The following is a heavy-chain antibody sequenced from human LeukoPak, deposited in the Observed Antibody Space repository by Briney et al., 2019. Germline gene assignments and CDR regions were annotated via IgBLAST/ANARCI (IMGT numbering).Heavy chain of an antibody. J-gene: IGHJ4*02. CDR3: ARDSSYGSNFDHFDY. CDR1: GFTFSSYG. CDR2: ISYDGSNK. V-gene: IGHV3-30*03. D-gene: IGHD4/OR15-4a*01. Sequence: PGRSLRLSCAASGFTFSSYGMHWVRQAPGKGLEWVAVISYDGSNKYYADSVKGRFTISRDNAKNSLYLQMNSLRAEDTAVYYCARDSSYGSNFDHFDYWGQGTLVTVSS.